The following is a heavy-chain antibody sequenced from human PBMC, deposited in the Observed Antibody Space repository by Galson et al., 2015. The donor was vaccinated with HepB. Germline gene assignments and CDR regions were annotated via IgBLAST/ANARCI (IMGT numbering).Heavy chain of an antibody. J-gene: IGHJ4*02. D-gene: IGHD3-16*01. CDR2: IHPSGGTV. CDR3: ARGGGLMGDLDY. V-gene: IGHV1-46*01. CDR1: GNTFTSYY. Sequence: SVKVSCKASGNTFTSYYIHWVRQAPGQGLEWVGIIHPSGGTVRYARQFQGRVAMTSDTSTNTVYMEVRSLRSEDTAVYYCARGGGLMGDLDYWGQGTLVTVSS.